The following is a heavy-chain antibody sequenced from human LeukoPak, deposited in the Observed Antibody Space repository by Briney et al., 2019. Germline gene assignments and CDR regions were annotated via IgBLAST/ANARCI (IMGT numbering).Heavy chain of an antibody. CDR2: IYYSGST. J-gene: IGHJ6*02. Sequence: SETLSLTCTVPGGSISSYYWSWIRQPPGKGLEWIGYIYYSGSTNYNPSLKSRVTVSVDTSKNQFSLKLSSVTAADTAVYYCARQDRAYGMDVWGQGTTVTVSS. CDR1: GGSISSYY. CDR3: ARQDRAYGMDV. V-gene: IGHV4-59*08.